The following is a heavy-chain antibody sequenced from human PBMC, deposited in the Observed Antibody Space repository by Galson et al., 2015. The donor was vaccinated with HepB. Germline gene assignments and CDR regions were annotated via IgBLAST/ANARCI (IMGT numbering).Heavy chain of an antibody. Sequence: SVKVSCKASGYTFTSYYMHWVRQAPGQGLEWMGIINPSGGSTSYAQKFQGRVTMTRDTSTSTVYMELSSLRSEDTAVYYCARGIAVAGSRTGYFQHWGQGTLVTVSS. CDR1: GYTFTSYY. CDR2: INPSGGST. CDR3: ARGIAVAGSRTGYFQH. D-gene: IGHD6-19*01. J-gene: IGHJ1*01. V-gene: IGHV1-46*03.